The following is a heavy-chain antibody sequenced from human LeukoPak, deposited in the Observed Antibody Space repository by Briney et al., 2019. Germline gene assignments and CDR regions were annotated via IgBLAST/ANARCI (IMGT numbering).Heavy chain of an antibody. Sequence: TGGSLRLSCAASGFTFSSYSMTWVRQAPGKGLEWVSSISSSSSYICYADSVKGRFTISRDNVKNSLYLQMNSLRAEDTAVYYCARESTYYYDSSGYSPFWYFDLWGRGTLVTVSS. CDR1: GFTFSSYS. D-gene: IGHD3-22*01. CDR2: ISSSSSYI. CDR3: ARESTYYYDSSGYSPFWYFDL. J-gene: IGHJ2*01. V-gene: IGHV3-21*03.